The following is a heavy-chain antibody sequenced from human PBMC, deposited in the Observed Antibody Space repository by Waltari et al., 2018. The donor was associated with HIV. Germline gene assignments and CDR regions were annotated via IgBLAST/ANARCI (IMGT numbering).Heavy chain of an antibody. CDR3: ARVFGGGHFDS. CDR2: INQSGNT. Sequence: QVQLQQWGAGLLKPSETQSLTCAVYGGSFRNNFWSWIRHLPGKGLEWIGEINQSGNTRYNPSLKSRVITSVDTSKKQFSLKLRFVTAADTAMYYCARVFGGGHFDSWGQGTLLIVSS. V-gene: IGHV4-34*02. CDR1: GGSFRNNF. J-gene: IGHJ4*02. D-gene: IGHD3-10*01.